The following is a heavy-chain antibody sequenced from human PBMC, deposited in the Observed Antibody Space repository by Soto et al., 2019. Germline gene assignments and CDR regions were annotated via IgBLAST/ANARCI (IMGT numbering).Heavy chain of an antibody. CDR2: ISGSGGRT. CDR3: ANDHDFWKRDAFDI. Sequence: EVQLLESGAGLVRPGGSLRLCCAASGFTFSSYAMTWVRQAPGKGLEWVSAISGSGGRTYYADSVKGRFTISRDNSKNTLYLQMNSLRAEDTAVYYCANDHDFWKRDAFDIWGQGTMVTVSS. J-gene: IGHJ3*02. V-gene: IGHV3-23*01. D-gene: IGHD3-3*01. CDR1: GFTFSSYA.